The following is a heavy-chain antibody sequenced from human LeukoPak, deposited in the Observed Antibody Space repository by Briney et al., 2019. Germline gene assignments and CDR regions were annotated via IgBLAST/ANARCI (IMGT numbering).Heavy chain of an antibody. Sequence: ASVTVSCTASGYTFTDYGMHWVRQAPGQRLEWMAWINAGNGNTKYSQKFQGRVTITRDTSASTAYMELSSLRSEDTAVYYCARVPLYDRNDYYYPHWGQGTVVTVSS. J-gene: IGHJ1*01. CDR1: GYTFTDYG. V-gene: IGHV1-3*01. CDR3: ARVPLYDRNDYYYPH. D-gene: IGHD3-22*01. CDR2: INAGNGNT.